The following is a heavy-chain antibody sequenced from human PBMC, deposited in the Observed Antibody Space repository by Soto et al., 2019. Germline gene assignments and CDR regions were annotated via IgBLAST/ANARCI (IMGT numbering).Heavy chain of an antibody. Sequence: SVKVSCKASGGTFSSYAISWVRQAPGQGLEWMGGIIPIFGTANYAQKFQGRVTITADESTSTAYMELSSLRSEDTAVYYCARDQGDGSWNWFDPWGQGTLVTVSS. V-gene: IGHV1-69*13. CDR1: GGTFSSYA. J-gene: IGHJ5*02. CDR3: ARDQGDGSWNWFDP. CDR2: IIPIFGTA. D-gene: IGHD6-13*01.